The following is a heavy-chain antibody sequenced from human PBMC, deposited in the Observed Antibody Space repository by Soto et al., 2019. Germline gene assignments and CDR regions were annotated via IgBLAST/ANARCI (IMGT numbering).Heavy chain of an antibody. Sequence: QVQLQQWGAGLLKPSETLSLTCAVYGASSSDYNWSWIRESPGKGLEWIGVVMYSGSTTYNPSLKSRITMSLDASKNQFSLTVTSVTAADTAVYYCARSRILSGRYFDSWGQGSLVTVSS. D-gene: IGHD1-26*01. J-gene: IGHJ4*02. V-gene: IGHV4-34*12. CDR1: GASSSDYN. CDR3: ARSRILSGRYFDS. CDR2: VMYSGST.